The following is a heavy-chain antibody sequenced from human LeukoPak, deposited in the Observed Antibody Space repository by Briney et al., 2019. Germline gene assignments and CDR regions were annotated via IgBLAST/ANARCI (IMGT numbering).Heavy chain of an antibody. CDR3: VGEYHGGYRFDY. D-gene: IGHD5-18*01. Sequence: SETLSLTCSVCGCFVNRHSWIWRWIRQPPGKVVGWIGYIYYSGSTIYNPSLKSRVTISVDTSRNQFSLKLTSMTAADAAVYYCVGEYHGGYRFDYWGQGAQVTVSS. V-gene: IGHV4-61*01. CDR1: GCFVNRHSWI. J-gene: IGHJ4*02. CDR2: IYYSGST.